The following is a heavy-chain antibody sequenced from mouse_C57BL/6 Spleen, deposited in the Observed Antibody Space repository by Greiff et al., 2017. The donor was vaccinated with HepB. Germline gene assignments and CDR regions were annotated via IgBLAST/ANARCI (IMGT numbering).Heavy chain of an antibody. Sequence: EVMLVESEGGLVQPGSSMKLSCTASGFTFSDYYMAWVRQVPEKGLEWVANINYDGSSTYYLDSLKSRFIISRDNAKNILYLQMSSLKSEDTATYYCAREIYYGYDEGAFDYWGQGTTLTVSS. D-gene: IGHD2-2*01. J-gene: IGHJ2*01. CDR2: INYDGSST. CDR1: GFTFSDYY. CDR3: AREIYYGYDEGAFDY. V-gene: IGHV5-16*01.